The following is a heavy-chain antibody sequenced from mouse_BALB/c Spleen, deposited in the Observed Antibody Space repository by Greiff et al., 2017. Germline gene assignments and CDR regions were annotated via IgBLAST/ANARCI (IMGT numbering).Heavy chain of an antibody. Sequence: VQLQQSGAELVKPGASVKLSCTASGFNIKDTYMHWVKQRPEQGLEWIGRIDPANGNTKYDPKFQGKATITADTSSNTAYLQLSSLTSEDTAVYYCARGGLLRQYYYAMDYWGQGTSVTVSS. J-gene: IGHJ4*01. V-gene: IGHV14-3*02. CDR2: IDPANGNT. CDR1: GFNIKDTY. CDR3: ARGGLLRQYYYAMDY. D-gene: IGHD1-2*01.